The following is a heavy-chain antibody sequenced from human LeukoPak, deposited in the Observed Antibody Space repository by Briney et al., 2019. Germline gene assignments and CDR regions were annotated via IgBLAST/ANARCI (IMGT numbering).Heavy chain of an antibody. CDR2: IYPGDSDT. CDR3: ARRLGSSGWYGIDGAFDI. V-gene: IGHV5-51*01. D-gene: IGHD6-19*01. J-gene: IGHJ3*02. CDR1: GYSFTSYS. Sequence: GKSLKISCKGSGYSFTSYSIGWVRQMPGKGLEWMGIIYPGDSDTRYSPSFQGQVTISADKSISTAYLQWSSLKASDTAMYYCARRLGSSGWYGIDGAFDIWGQGTMVTVSS.